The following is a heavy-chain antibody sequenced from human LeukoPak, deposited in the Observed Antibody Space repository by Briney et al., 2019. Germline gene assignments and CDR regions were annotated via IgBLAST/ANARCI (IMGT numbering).Heavy chain of an antibody. Sequence: GASVKVSCKASGYTFSSYGISWVRQAPGQGLEWLGYISAYNGNTNYAQKVQGRITMTTNTSTSTAYMEMRSLRSDDTAVYYCARDCSGSSCYWIHWGQGTLVTVSS. D-gene: IGHD2-15*01. J-gene: IGHJ4*02. CDR3: ARDCSGSSCYWIH. CDR2: ISAYNGNT. CDR1: GYTFSSYG. V-gene: IGHV1-18*01.